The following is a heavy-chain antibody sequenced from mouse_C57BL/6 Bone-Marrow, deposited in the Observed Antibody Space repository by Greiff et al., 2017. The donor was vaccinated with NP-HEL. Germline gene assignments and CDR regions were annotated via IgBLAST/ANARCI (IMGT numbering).Heavy chain of an antibody. CDR1: EYEFPSHD. D-gene: IGHD2-4*01. Sequence: EVQVVESGGGLVQPGESLKLSCESNEYEFPSHDMSWVRKTPEQRLELVAAINSDGGSTYYPDTMERRFIISRDNTKKTLYLQMSSLRSEDTAVYDCARLDYDDPSAMDYWGQGTSVTVSS. J-gene: IGHJ4*01. CDR2: INSDGGST. V-gene: IGHV5-2*01. CDR3: ARLDYDDPSAMDY.